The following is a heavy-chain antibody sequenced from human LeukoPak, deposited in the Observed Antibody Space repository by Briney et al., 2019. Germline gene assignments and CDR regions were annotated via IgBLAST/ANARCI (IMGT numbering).Heavy chain of an antibody. V-gene: IGHV3-30*02. J-gene: IGHJ4*02. CDR2: IRSDGRAT. Sequence: GGSLRLSCAASGFTFRSFGMHWVRQAPGKGLEWVSCIRSDGRATDYADSVKGRLTISRDNSRNTLYVQMNSLRDEDTAIYYCAKDRDGGNFYFDYWGQGILVTVSS. CDR1: GFTFRSFG. D-gene: IGHD4-23*01. CDR3: AKDRDGGNFYFDY.